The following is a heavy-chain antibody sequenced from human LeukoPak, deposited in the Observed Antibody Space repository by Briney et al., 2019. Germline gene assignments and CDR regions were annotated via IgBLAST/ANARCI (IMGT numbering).Heavy chain of an antibody. CDR1: GYTFTSYA. V-gene: IGHV1-3*01. J-gene: IGHJ4*02. D-gene: IGHD2-15*01. CDR2: INAGNGNT. CDR3: ARDLGGSPALDY. Sequence: GASVKVSCKASGYTFTSYAMHWVRQAPGQRLEWMGWINAGNGNTKYSQKFQGRVTITRDTSASTAYMELSSLRSEDTAVYYCARDLGGSPALDYWGQGTLVTVSS.